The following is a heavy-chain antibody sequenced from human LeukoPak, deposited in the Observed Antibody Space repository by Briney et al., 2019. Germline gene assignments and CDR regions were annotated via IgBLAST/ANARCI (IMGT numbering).Heavy chain of an antibody. D-gene: IGHD3-10*01. CDR2: IKQDGSEM. CDR1: GFTFSSYG. Sequence: GGSLRLSCAAPGFTFSSYGRSWFRQAPGKGLEWVANIKQDGSEMSYVASVKGRFIISRDNAENSLYLQMNSLRAEDTAIYYCARDGYATGSHDYWGQGTLVTVSS. V-gene: IGHV3-7*04. J-gene: IGHJ4*02. CDR3: ARDGYATGSHDY.